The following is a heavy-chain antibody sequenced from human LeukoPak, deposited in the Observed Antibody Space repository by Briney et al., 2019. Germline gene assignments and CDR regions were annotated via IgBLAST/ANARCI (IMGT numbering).Heavy chain of an antibody. CDR2: IYYSGST. CDR1: GGSISSGDYY. V-gene: IGHV4-30-4*01. CDR3: ARADWDDSPSNWFAP. Sequence: SETLSLTCTVSGGSISSGDYYWSWIRQPPGKGLEWIGYIYYSGSTYYNPSLKSRVTISVDTSKNQFSLKLSSVTAADTAVYYCARADWDDSPSNWFAPWGQGTLVTVSS. J-gene: IGHJ5*02. D-gene: IGHD3-3*01.